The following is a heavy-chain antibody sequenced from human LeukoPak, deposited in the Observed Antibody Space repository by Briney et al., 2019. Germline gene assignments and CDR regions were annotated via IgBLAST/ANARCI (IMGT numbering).Heavy chain of an antibody. D-gene: IGHD3-10*01. CDR2: IYHSGST. J-gene: IGHJ6*04. CDR3: ARDVMVRGLPLYYYYYGMDV. Sequence: PSETLSLTCAVSGGSISSSNWWSWVRQPPGKGLEWIEEIYHSGSTNYNPSLKRRVTISVDKSKNQFSLKLSFVTAADTAVYYCARDVMVRGLPLYYYYYGMDVWGKGTTVTVSS. CDR1: GGSISSSNW. V-gene: IGHV4-4*02.